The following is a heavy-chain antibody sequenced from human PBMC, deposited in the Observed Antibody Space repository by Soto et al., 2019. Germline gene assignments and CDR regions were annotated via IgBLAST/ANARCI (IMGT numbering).Heavy chain of an antibody. CDR2: TKPAGGDK. Sequence: EVQLVESGGGLVQPGGSLRLSCVASGFTFSGYWMSWVRQAPGKGLEWVANTKPAGGDKYYVDSVKGRFTISRDNAKKSLYLQMNSLRAEDTAVYYCARDHRGTFDYWGQGTLVTVSS. V-gene: IGHV3-7*01. CDR1: GFTFSGYW. J-gene: IGHJ4*02. CDR3: ARDHRGTFDY. D-gene: IGHD1-1*01.